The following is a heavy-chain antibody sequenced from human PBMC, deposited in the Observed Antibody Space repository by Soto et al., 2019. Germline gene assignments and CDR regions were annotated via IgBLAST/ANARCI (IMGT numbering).Heavy chain of an antibody. CDR3: ARRMTPPGARAWYYFDS. CDR1: GASITGSSY. CDR2: FSLSGTT. V-gene: IGHV4-4*07. D-gene: IGHD2-8*02. Sequence: QVQLQESGPGLMKPSETLSLTCTVSGASITGSSYWSWIRQPAGKGLEWIGRFSLSGTTNYNPSLRSRVTMSADESKNQLSLKLTSVTAADTPLYSSARRMTPPGARAWYYFDSLGQGTLVTVSS. J-gene: IGHJ4*02.